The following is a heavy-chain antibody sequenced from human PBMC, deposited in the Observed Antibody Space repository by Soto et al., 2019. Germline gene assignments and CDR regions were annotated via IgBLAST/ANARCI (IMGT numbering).Heavy chain of an antibody. Sequence: QVQLQESGPGLVKPSQTLSLTCTVSGGPISNGGYYWSWIRQHPGKGLEWIGYIYYSGSTYYNPSLKSRVTIPVDTSKNQFSLKLTSVTAAYTAVHFCARGFDCWGQGTLVTVSS. CDR2: IYYSGST. V-gene: IGHV4-31*03. CDR3: ARGFDC. CDR1: GGPISNGGYY. J-gene: IGHJ4*02.